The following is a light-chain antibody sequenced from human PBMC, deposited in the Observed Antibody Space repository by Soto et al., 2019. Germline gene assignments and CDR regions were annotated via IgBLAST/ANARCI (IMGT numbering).Light chain of an antibody. Sequence: QSALTQPPSASGSLGQSVTISCTGTSSDVGGYNFVSWYQQHPGKAPKLMISEVTKRPSGVPDRFSGSKSGNTASLTVSGLQAEDEADYYCSSYAGSNNLLFGGGTKVTVL. CDR3: SSYAGSNNLL. CDR1: SSDVGGYNF. CDR2: EVT. J-gene: IGLJ3*02. V-gene: IGLV2-8*01.